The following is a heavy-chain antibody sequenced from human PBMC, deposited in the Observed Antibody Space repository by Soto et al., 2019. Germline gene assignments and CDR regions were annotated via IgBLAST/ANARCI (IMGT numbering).Heavy chain of an antibody. V-gene: IGHV4-34*01. Sequence: PSETLSLTCAVYGGYFSGYYWSWIRQPPGKGLEWIGEINHSGSTNYNPSLKSRVTISVDTSKNQLSLKLSSVTAADTAVYYCARAGRTVTTPKTYYYYYYGMDVWGQGTTVTVSS. CDR1: GGYFSGYY. J-gene: IGHJ6*02. CDR2: INHSGST. CDR3: ARAGRTVTTPKTYYYYYYGMDV. D-gene: IGHD4-17*01.